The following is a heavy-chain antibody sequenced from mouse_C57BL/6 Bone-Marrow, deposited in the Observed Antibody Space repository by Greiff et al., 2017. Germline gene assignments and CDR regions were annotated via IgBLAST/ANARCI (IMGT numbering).Heavy chain of an antibody. Sequence: DVKLVESGAELVRPGASVKLSCTASGFNIKDDYMHWVKQRPEQGLEWIGWIDPENGDTEYASKFQGKATITADTSSNTAYLQLSSLTSEDTAVYYCTTRNLYGRPWYFDVWGTGTTVTVSS. D-gene: IGHD1-1*02. J-gene: IGHJ1*03. CDR1: GFNIKDDY. CDR2: IDPENGDT. CDR3: TTRNLYGRPWYFDV. V-gene: IGHV14-4*01.